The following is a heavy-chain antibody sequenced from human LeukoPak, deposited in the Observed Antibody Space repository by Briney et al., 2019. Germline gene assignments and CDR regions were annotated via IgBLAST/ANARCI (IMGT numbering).Heavy chain of an antibody. CDR3: ARDSMYYYDSSGDVPDY. Sequence: PGGSLRLSCAASGFTFSSYWMSWVRQAPGKGLEWVANIKQDGSEKYYVDSVKGRFTISRDNAKNSLYLQMNSLRAEDTAGYYCARDSMYYYDSSGDVPDYWGQGTLVTVSS. CDR2: IKQDGSEK. D-gene: IGHD3-22*01. CDR1: GFTFSSYW. V-gene: IGHV3-7*01. J-gene: IGHJ4*02.